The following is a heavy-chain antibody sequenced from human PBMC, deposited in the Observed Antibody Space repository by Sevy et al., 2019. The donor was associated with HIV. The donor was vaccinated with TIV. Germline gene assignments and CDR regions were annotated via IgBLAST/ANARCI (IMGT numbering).Heavy chain of an antibody. CDR2: IYPGDSDT. Sequence: GESLKISCKGSGYSFTSNWIGWVRQTPGKGLEWMGIIYPGDSDTRYSPSFQGQVTISADQSISTAYLQWSSLKASDTAMYYCARHYSSSWYYYYMDVWGKGTTVTVSS. D-gene: IGHD6-13*01. J-gene: IGHJ6*03. CDR3: ARHYSSSWYYYYMDV. CDR1: GYSFTSNW. V-gene: IGHV5-51*01.